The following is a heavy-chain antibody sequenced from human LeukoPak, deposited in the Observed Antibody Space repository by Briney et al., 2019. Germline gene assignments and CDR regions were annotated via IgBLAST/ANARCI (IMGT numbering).Heavy chain of an antibody. CDR3: ARGRSGSYYFDY. D-gene: IGHD1-26*01. CDR1: GGSISSGTYY. Sequence: SQTLSLTCTVSGGSISSGTYYWSWIRQPAGKGLEWIRRMDISGTTNYNPSLKSRVTISVDTSKNQLSLRLNSVTAADTAVYYCARGRSGSYYFDYWGQGTLVTVSS. J-gene: IGHJ4*02. CDR2: MDISGTT. V-gene: IGHV4-61*02.